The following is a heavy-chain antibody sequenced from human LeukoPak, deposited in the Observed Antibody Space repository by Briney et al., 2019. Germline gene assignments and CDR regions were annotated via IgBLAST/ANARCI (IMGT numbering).Heavy chain of an antibody. J-gene: IGHJ4*02. CDR1: GGSISSYY. Sequence: SETLSLTCTVSGGSISSYYWSWIRQPPGKGLEWIGYIYYSGSTNYNPSLKSRVTITVDTSKNQFSLKLSSVTAADTAVYYCARVYSSGWPDYFDYWGQGTLVTVSS. V-gene: IGHV4-59*01. CDR2: IYYSGST. D-gene: IGHD6-19*01. CDR3: ARVYSSGWPDYFDY.